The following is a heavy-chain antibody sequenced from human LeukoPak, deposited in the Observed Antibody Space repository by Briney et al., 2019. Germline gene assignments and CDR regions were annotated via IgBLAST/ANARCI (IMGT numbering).Heavy chain of an antibody. CDR3: AKGGFTVTTWFDS. D-gene: IGHD4-11*01. CDR1: GFTFSSYA. J-gene: IGHJ5*01. Sequence: GGSLRLSCAASGFTFSSYAMSWVRQAPGKGLEWVSSISGSDGSTFYADSVKGRFTISRDKSKNTLYLQMNSLRAEDTAVYNCAKGGFTVTTWFDSWGQGTLVTVSS. V-gene: IGHV3-23*01. CDR2: ISGSDGST.